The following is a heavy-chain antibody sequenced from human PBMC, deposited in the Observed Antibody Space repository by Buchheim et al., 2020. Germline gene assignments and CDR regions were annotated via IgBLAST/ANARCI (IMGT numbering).Heavy chain of an antibody. CDR1: GGTFSDYT. Sequence: QVHLVQSGAEVKKPGSSVRVSCEASGGTFSDYTISWVRQAPGQGLEWMGGIIPIFGTPHYAQKFQGRVTITADESSSTAFMELSNLRSEDTAVYYCTRSISIAPTGTDYWGQGTL. CDR2: IIPIFGTP. V-gene: IGHV1-69*01. J-gene: IGHJ4*02. CDR3: TRSISIAPTGTDY. D-gene: IGHD6-13*01.